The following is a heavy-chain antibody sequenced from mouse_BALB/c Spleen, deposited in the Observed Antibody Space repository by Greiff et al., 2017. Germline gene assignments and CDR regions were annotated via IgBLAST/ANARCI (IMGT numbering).Heavy chain of an antibody. J-gene: IGHJ2*01. CDR2: IRNKANGYTT. CDR3: ARDSYYYGSDY. CDR1: GFTFTDYY. V-gene: IGHV7-3*02. D-gene: IGHD1-1*01. Sequence: EVKLVESGGGLVQPGGSLRLSCATSGFTFTDYYMSWVRQPPGKALEWLGFIRNKANGYTTEYSASVKGRFTISRDNSQSILYLQMNTLRAEDSATYYCARDSYYYGSDYWGQGTTLTVSS.